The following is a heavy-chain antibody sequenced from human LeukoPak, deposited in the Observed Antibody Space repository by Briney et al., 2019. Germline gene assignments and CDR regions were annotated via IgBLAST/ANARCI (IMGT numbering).Heavy chain of an antibody. D-gene: IGHD2-2*01. V-gene: IGHV1-18*01. Sequence: ASVKVSCKASGYTFTSYGISWVRQAPGQGLEWMGWISACNGNTNYAQKLQGRVTMTTDTSTSTAYMELRSLRSDDTAVYYCARAENPDIVVVPIFDYWGQGTLVTVSS. CDR2: ISACNGNT. CDR1: GYTFTSYG. J-gene: IGHJ4*02. CDR3: ARAENPDIVVVPIFDY.